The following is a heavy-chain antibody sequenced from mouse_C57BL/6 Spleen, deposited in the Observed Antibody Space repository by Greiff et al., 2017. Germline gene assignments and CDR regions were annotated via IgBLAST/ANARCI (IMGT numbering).Heavy chain of an antibody. Sequence: EVKVVESEGGLVQPGSSMKLSCTASGFPFSDYYMAWVRQVPEKGLEWVANINYDCSSTYYLASLKSRFIISRDNAKNILYLQMSSLKSEDTATYYCARGGGYGEYFDVWGTGTTVTVSS. V-gene: IGHV5-16*01. J-gene: IGHJ1*03. CDR3: ARGGGYGEYFDV. CDR2: INYDCSST. D-gene: IGHD2-2*01. CDR1: GFPFSDYY.